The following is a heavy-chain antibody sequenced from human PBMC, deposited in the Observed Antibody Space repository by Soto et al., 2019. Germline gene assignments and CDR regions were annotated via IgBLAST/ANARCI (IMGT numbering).Heavy chain of an antibody. J-gene: IGHJ5*02. V-gene: IGHV1-69*06. CDR1: GGTFSSYA. Sequence: SVKVSCKASGGTFSSYAISWVRQAPGQGLEWMGGIIPIFGTANYAQKFQGRVTITADKSTSTAYMELSSLRPEDTAVYYCAREPDYDFWSGLHCFDPCGKGPLVIASS. CDR2: IIPIFGTA. CDR3: AREPDYDFWSGLHCFDP. D-gene: IGHD3-3*01.